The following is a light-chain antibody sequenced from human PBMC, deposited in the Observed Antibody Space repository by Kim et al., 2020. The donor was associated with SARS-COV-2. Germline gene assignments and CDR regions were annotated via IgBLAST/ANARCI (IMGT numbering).Light chain of an antibody. V-gene: IGKV3-20*01. CDR3: PQYITSPLAYT. J-gene: IGKJ2*01. Sequence: IVLTQSPGTLSLSPGERATLSCRSSQSISSEFLAWYQQISGQPPRLLIFGASNRAAGIPDRFSGGGSGTDFTLAITRLEPADSALYYCPQYITSPLAYTFGQGTKLDI. CDR2: GAS. CDR1: QSISSEF.